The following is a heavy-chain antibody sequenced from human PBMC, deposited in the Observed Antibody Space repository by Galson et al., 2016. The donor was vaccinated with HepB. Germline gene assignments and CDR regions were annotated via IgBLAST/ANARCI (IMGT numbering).Heavy chain of an antibody. J-gene: IGHJ4*02. V-gene: IGHV3-48*02. D-gene: IGHD2-21*01. CDR2: IRSDGTTT. CDR1: GFSLSSYS. Sequence: SLRLSCAASGFSLSSYSMNWVRQAPGKGLEWVSYIRSDGTTTHYADSVKGRFTISRDVAKNSVYLQMNSLREEDTAIYYCARDPHSLDFWGQGTLVTVSS. CDR3: ARDPHSLDF.